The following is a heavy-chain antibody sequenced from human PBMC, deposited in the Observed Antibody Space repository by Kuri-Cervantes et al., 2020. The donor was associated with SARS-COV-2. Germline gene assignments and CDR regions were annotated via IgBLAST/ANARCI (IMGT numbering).Heavy chain of an antibody. Sequence: GGSLRLSCAASGFTFSSYSMNWVRQAPGKGLEWVAFIRYDGSNKYYADSVKGRFTISRDNSKNTLYLQMNSLRAEDTAVYYCAKPIAAAGYYFDYWGQGTLVTVSS. D-gene: IGHD6-13*01. V-gene: IGHV3-30*02. CDR2: IRYDGSNK. CDR1: GFTFSSYS. J-gene: IGHJ4*02. CDR3: AKPIAAAGYYFDY.